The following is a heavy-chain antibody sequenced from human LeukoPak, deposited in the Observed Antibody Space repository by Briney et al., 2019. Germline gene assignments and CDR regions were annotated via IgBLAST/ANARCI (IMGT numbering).Heavy chain of an antibody. J-gene: IGHJ4*02. CDR2: INPNSGGT. Sequence: ASVKVSCKASGYTFTCYYMHWVRQAPGQGLEWMGWINPNSGGTNYAQKFQGRVTMTRDTSISTAYMELSRLRSDDTAVYYCARAAANGDYYFDYWGQGTLVTVSS. V-gene: IGHV1-2*02. CDR1: GYTFTCYY. CDR3: ARAAANGDYYFDY. D-gene: IGHD4-17*01.